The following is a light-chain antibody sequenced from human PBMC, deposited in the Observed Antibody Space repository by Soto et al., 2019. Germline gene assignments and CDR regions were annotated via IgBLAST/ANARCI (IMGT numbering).Light chain of an antibody. J-gene: IGKJ5*01. CDR3: QQYGSSPPIT. Sequence: DIVLTQSPATLSLSPGESATLSCRASQSVTSNYLGWYQQKPGQPPRLLIYGSSKRATGIPDRFRGGGSGTDFTLTISRLEPEDFAVYYCQQYGSSPPITFGQGTRLEVK. CDR1: QSVTSNY. CDR2: GSS. V-gene: IGKV3-20*01.